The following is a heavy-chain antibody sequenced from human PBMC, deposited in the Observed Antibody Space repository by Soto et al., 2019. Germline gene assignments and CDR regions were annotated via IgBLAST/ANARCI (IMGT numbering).Heavy chain of an antibody. Sequence: QAGGSLRLSCAASGFTFSSYAMSWVRQAPGKGLEWVSAISGSGGSTYYADSVKGRFTISRDNSKNTLYLQMNSLRAEDTAVYYCARASGKWGGYYYYYGMDVWGQGTTVTVSS. V-gene: IGHV3-23*01. CDR1: GFTFSSYA. CDR2: ISGSGGST. D-gene: IGHD3-16*01. CDR3: ARASGKWGGYYYYYGMDV. J-gene: IGHJ6*02.